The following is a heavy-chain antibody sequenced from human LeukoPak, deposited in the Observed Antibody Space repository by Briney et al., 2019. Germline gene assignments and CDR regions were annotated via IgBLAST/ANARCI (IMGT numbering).Heavy chain of an antibody. CDR2: IIPIFGTA. J-gene: IGHJ6*03. Sequence: ASVKVSCKASGYTFTSYGISWVRQAPGQGLEWMGGIIPIFGTANYAQKFQGRVTITADESTSTAYMELSSLRSEDTAVYYCARSRGGIVVGYYYYYMDVWGKGTTVTVSS. CDR1: GYTFTSYG. D-gene: IGHD3-22*01. V-gene: IGHV1-69*13. CDR3: ARSRGGIVVGYYYYYMDV.